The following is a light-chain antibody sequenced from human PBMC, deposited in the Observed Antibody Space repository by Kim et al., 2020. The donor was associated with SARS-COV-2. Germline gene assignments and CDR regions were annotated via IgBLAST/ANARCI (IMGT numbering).Light chain of an antibody. V-gene: IGLV6-57*03. CDR1: SGSIDEHY. J-gene: IGLJ2*01. Sequence: GNQVTSSCTRSSGSIDEHYVQWYQPRPGGVPTTVIYEDDQRPSGVSDRFSGSIDNSSNSASLPISGLRTEDEADYYCQSYNRDNVLFGGGTQLTVL. CDR3: QSYNRDNVL. CDR2: EDD.